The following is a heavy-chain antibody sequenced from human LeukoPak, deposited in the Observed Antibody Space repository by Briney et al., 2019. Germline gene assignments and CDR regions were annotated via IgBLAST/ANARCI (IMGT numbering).Heavy chain of an antibody. CDR1: GGSFSGYY. J-gene: IGHJ4*02. CDR2: INHSGST. CDR3: ARGTKWLEIDY. D-gene: IGHD6-19*01. Sequence: SETLSLICAVYGGSFSGYYWSWIRQPPGKGLEWIGEINHSGSTNYNPSLKSRVTISVDTSKNQFSLKLSSVTAADTAVYYCARGTKWLEIDYWGQGTLVTVSS. V-gene: IGHV4-34*01.